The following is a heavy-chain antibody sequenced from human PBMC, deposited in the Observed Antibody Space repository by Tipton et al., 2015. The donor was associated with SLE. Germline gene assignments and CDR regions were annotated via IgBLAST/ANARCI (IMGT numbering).Heavy chain of an antibody. V-gene: IGHV1-18*04. Sequence: QSGPKVKKPGSSVKVSCKASGYTFTGYYMHWVRQAPGQGLEWMGWISAYNGNTNYAQKLQGRVTMTTDTSTSTAYMELRSLRSDDTAVYYCASDYSNYWGQGTLVTVSS. J-gene: IGHJ4*02. CDR3: ASDYSNY. D-gene: IGHD4-11*01. CDR2: ISAYNGNT. CDR1: GYTFTGYY.